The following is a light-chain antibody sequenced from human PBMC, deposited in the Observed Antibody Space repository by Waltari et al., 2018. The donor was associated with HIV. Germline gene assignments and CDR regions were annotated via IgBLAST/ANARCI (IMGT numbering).Light chain of an antibody. CDR3: SSLTLTNSLL. CDR2: GVS. V-gene: IGLV2-14*03. CDR1: LSDIGLYDF. Sequence: QSALAQPASVAGSPGQSITISCTGSLSDIGLYDFVSWYQQYPGKAPRVLIFGVSSRPSGISDRFSGFKSHNTATLTISGLQPEDEADYYCSSLTLTNSLLFGGGTRLTVL. J-gene: IGLJ3*02.